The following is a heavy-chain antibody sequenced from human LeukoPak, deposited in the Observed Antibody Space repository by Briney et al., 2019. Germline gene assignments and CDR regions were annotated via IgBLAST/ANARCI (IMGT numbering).Heavy chain of an antibody. J-gene: IGHJ4*02. Sequence: SETLSLTCTVPGVSMSTYYWSWIRQSPGKGLEWLAYIHYSGSTNINPSLKGRLAISIDTSKNQFSLKVNSVTAADTAVYYCARDIYGSGYGFFDYWGQGTLVTVSS. V-gene: IGHV4-59*01. CDR1: GVSMSTYY. CDR3: ARDIYGSGYGFFDY. D-gene: IGHD3-10*01. CDR2: IHYSGST.